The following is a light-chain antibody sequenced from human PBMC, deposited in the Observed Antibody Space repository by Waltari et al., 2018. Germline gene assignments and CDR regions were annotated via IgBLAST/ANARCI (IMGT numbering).Light chain of an antibody. J-gene: IGLJ3*02. CDR2: VNSDGSH. V-gene: IGLV4-69*01. Sequence: QLVLTQSPSASASLGASVKLTCTLSSGHSSNIIAWLQQQPGKGPRYVLQVNSDGSHRKGDGIPDRFSGSRSGAERYLTIASLQSEEEADYYWETGGHGTWVFGGGTKLTVL. CDR1: SGHSSNI. CDR3: ETGGHGTWV.